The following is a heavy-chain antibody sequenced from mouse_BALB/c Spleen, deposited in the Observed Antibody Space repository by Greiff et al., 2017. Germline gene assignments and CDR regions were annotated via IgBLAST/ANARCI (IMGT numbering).Heavy chain of an antibody. CDR2: ISSGSSTI. D-gene: IGHD1-2*01. CDR3: AREGGHYITTAMMDY. CDR1: GFTFSSFG. Sequence: EVHLVESGGGLVQPGGSRKLSCAASGFTFSSFGMHWVRQAPEKGLEWVAYISSGSSTIYYADTVKGRFTISRDNPKNTLFLQMTSLRSEDTAMYYCAREGGHYITTAMMDYWGQGTSVTVSS. V-gene: IGHV5-17*02. J-gene: IGHJ4*01.